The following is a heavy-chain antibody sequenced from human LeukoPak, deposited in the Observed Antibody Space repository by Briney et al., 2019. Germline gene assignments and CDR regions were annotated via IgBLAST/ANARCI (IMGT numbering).Heavy chain of an antibody. V-gene: IGHV1-2*02. Sequence: ASVTVSCKASGYTFTDYFLHWVRQAPGQGLEWMGWIGPNNGVTNYAQKFQGKVTMTRDTSINTAYMEVSSLRSDDTAVYYCARDIRPRVESFDYWGQGTLVTVSS. CDR3: ARDIRPRVESFDY. CDR1: GYTFTDYF. D-gene: IGHD3-3*01. CDR2: IGPNNGVT. J-gene: IGHJ4*02.